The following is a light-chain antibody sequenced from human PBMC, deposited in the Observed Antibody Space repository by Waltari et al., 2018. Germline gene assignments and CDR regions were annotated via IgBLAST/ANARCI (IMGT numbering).Light chain of an antibody. J-gene: IGKJ2*01. CDR1: QSVNNN. Sequence: EIVMTQSPATVSVSPGERATLSCRASQSVNNNLAWYQQQPAQAPRLVIYNASSRAAGIPARFSGSGSGTEFTLTISSMQSEDFAVYYCQQYNNWPPAYTFGQGTKVEIK. CDR3: QQYNNWPPAYT. CDR2: NAS. V-gene: IGKV3-15*01.